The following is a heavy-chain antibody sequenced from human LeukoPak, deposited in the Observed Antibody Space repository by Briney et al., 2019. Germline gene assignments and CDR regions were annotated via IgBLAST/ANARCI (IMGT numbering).Heavy chain of an antibody. CDR1: GYTFTSYD. V-gene: IGHV1-69*05. J-gene: IGHJ4*02. CDR2: IIPIFGTA. D-gene: IGHD2-15*01. CDR3: ARDPQLYCSGGSCYERGHLPDNFDY. Sequence: SVKVSCKASGYTFTSYDINWVRQAPGQGLEWMGRIIPIFGTANYAQKFQGRVTITTDESTSTAYMELSSLRSEDTAVYYCARDPQLYCSGGSCYERGHLPDNFDYWGQGTLVTVSS.